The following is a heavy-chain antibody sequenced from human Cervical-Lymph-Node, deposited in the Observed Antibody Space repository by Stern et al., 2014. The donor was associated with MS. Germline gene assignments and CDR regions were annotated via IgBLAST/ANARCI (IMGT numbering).Heavy chain of an antibody. D-gene: IGHD3-3*01. J-gene: IGHJ4*02. CDR1: GFTFSSYA. CDR2: ISYDGSNK. V-gene: IGHV3-30*01. Sequence: VQLVESGGGVVQPGRSLRLSCAASGFTFSSYAMHWVRQAPGKGLEWVAVISYDGSNKYYADSVKGRFTISRDNSKNTLYLQMNSLRAEDTAVYYCARDVTEWLLSLFDYWGQGTLVTVSS. CDR3: ARDVTEWLLSLFDY.